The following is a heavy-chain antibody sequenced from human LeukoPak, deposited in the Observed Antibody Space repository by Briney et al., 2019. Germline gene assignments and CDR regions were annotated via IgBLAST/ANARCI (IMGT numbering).Heavy chain of an antibody. CDR1: GDSISSYY. V-gene: IGHV4-59*01. J-gene: IGHJ5*02. D-gene: IGHD4-17*01. CDR2: IYYSGST. CDR3: ARDIYGDYSNWFDP. Sequence: SETLSLTCTVSGDSISSYYWSWIRRPPGKGLEWIGYIYYSGSTNYNPSLKSRVTISVDTSKNQFSLKLSSVTAADTAVYYCARDIYGDYSNWFDPWGQGTLVTVSS.